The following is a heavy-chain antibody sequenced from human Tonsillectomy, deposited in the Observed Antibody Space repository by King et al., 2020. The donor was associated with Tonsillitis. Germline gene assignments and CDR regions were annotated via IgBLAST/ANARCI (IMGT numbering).Heavy chain of an antibody. CDR2: ILLDGMNE. D-gene: IGHD6-6*01. J-gene: IGHJ4*02. V-gene: IGHV3-30*18. CDR1: GFTFSSYG. Sequence: VQLVESGGGVVQPGRSLRLSCAASGFTFSSYGMHLGRQASGKGLGWVAVILLDGMNEYFSDSVKGRFTISRDNSKNTLDVQMNSRRAEDTAVYYCAKDSSSSQYYLDDWGQGTLVTVSA. CDR3: AKDSSSSQYYLDD.